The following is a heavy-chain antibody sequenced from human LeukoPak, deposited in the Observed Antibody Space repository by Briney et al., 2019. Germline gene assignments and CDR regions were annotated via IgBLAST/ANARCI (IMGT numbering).Heavy chain of an antibody. J-gene: IGHJ4*02. CDR3: ARQISH. CDR2: INHSGST. Sequence: SETLSLTCAVYGGSFSDYYWSWIRQPPGKGLEWIGEINHSGSTNYNPSLKSRVTISVDTSKNQFSLKLSSVTAADTAVYYCARQISHWGQGTLVTVSS. V-gene: IGHV4-34*01. CDR1: GGSFSDYY.